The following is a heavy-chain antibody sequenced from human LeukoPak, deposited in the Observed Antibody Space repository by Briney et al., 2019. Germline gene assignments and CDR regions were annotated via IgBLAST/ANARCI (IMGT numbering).Heavy chain of an antibody. CDR1: GGSISSSSYY. D-gene: IGHD2-2*01. J-gene: IGHJ5*02. Sequence: SETLSLTCTVSGGSISSSSYYWGWIRQPPGKGLEWIGSIYYSGSTYYNPSLKSRVTISVDTSKNQFSLKLSSVTAADTAVYYYARIIVVVPAAMNWFDPWGQGTLVTVSS. CDR2: IYYSGST. V-gene: IGHV4-39*01. CDR3: ARIIVVVPAAMNWFDP.